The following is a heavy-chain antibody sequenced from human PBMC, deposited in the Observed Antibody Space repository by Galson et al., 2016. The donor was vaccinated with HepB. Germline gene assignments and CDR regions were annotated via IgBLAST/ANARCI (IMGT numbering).Heavy chain of an antibody. J-gene: IGHJ4*02. D-gene: IGHD4-23*01. CDR3: VRDNFADY. CDR1: GFTFSNYP. CDR2: IAARGDGS. V-gene: IGHV3-23*01. Sequence: SLRLSCAASGFTFSNYPMNWVRQAPGKGLQWVSTIAARGDGSYYEDSVRGRFTISRDNSKNTLSLQMNNLGAEDTALYFCVRDNFADYWGQGTLVTVSS.